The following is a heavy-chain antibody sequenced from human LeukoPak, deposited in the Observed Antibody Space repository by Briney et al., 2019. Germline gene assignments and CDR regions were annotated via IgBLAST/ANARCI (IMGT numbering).Heavy chain of an antibody. J-gene: IGHJ6*02. CDR1: GSSFRSGYY. CDR3: ARVPPDRRYCGGDCHFYGMDV. D-gene: IGHD2-21*02. Sequence: SETLSLTCTVSGSSFRSGYYWGWIRQPPGKGLEWIGSVSHSGTTYFNPSLKSRLTISVDTSKNQFSLKLSSVTAADTAVYYCARVPPDRRYCGGDCHFYGMDVWGQGTTVTVSS. CDR2: VSHSGTT. V-gene: IGHV4-38-2*02.